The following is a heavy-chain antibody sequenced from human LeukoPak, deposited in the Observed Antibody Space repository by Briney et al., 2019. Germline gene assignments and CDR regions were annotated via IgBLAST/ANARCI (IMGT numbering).Heavy chain of an antibody. Sequence: SETLSLTCTVSGGSISSYYWSWIRQPPGKGLEWIGYIYYSGSTNYNPSLKSRVTISVDTSKNQFSLKLSSVTAADTAVYYCARGGIVVVPAAIREELVFDYWGQGTLVTVSS. J-gene: IGHJ4*02. CDR2: IYYSGST. CDR1: GGSISSYY. V-gene: IGHV4-59*12. D-gene: IGHD2-2*02. CDR3: ARGGIVVVPAAIREELVFDY.